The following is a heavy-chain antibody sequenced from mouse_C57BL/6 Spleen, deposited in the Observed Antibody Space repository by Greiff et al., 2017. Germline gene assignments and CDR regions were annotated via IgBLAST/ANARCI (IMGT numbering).Heavy chain of an antibody. CDR1: GFTFSSYG. CDR3: ASLYYYGSRNYYAMDY. Sequence: EVKVVESGGDLVKPGGSLKLSCAASGFTFSSYGMSWVRQTPDKRLEWVATISSGGSYTYYPDSVKGRFPISRDNAKNTLYLQMSSLKSEDTAMYYCASLYYYGSRNYYAMDYWGQGTSVTVSS. CDR2: ISSGGSYT. D-gene: IGHD1-1*01. J-gene: IGHJ4*01. V-gene: IGHV5-6*01.